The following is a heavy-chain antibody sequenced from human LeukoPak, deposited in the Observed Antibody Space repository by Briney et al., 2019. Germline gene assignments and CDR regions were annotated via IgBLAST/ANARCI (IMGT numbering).Heavy chain of an antibody. D-gene: IGHD3-22*01. V-gene: IGHV1-46*01. J-gene: IGHJ4*02. CDR3: AREVSSSGYWTDFDY. CDR2: INPSGGST. Sequence: GASVKVSCKASGYTFTSYYMHWVRQAPGQGLEWMGIINPSGGSTSYAQKFQGRVTMTRDTSISTAYMELSRLRSDDTAVYYCAREVSSSGYWTDFDYWGQGTLVTVSS. CDR1: GYTFTSYY.